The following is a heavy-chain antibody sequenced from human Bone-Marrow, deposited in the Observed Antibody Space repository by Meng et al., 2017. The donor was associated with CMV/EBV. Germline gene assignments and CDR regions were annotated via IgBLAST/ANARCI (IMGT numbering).Heavy chain of an antibody. CDR1: GYTFTNYD. CDR3: ARMWSLDNSNVNWFDP. D-gene: IGHD2/OR15-2a*01. J-gene: IGHJ5*02. Sequence: ASVKVSCKASGYTFTNYDINWVRQAPGQGLEWMGWMNPNIGNTGYAQKFQGRVTMTRDTYISTAYMELSSLRSEDTAVYYCARMWSLDNSNVNWFDPWGQGTLVTVSS. CDR2: MNPNIGNT. V-gene: IGHV1-8*01.